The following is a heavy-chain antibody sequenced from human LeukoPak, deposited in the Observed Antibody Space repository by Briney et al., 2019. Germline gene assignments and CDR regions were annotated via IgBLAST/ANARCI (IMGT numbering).Heavy chain of an antibody. J-gene: IGHJ4*02. D-gene: IGHD1-26*01. V-gene: IGHV4-39*01. CDR1: GGSISSSSYY. Sequence: SETLSLTCTVSGGSISSSSYYWGWIRQPPRRGLDWIGSIYYSGSTYYNPSFNSRVNISVDTSKKQFSLKLSYVADADTAVYFCSRPAYSGSYPFDYWGERTLVTVST. CDR3: SRPAYSGSYPFDY. CDR2: IYYSGST.